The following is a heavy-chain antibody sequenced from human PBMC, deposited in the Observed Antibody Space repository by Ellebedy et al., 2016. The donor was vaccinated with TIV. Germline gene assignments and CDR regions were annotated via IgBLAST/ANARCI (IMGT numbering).Heavy chain of an antibody. J-gene: IGHJ6*02. CDR3: ARERRGGYDPHYYYGMDV. Sequence: GESLKISXAASGFTFSSYSMNWVRQAPGKGLEWVSSISSSSSYIYYADSVKGRFTISRDNAKNSLYLQMNSLRAEDTAVYYCARERRGGYDPHYYYGMDVWGQGTTVTVSS. D-gene: IGHD5-12*01. V-gene: IGHV3-21*01. CDR1: GFTFSSYS. CDR2: ISSSSSYI.